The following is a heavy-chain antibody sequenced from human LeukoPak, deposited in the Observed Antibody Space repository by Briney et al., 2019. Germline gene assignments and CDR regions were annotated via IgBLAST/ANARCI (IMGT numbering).Heavy chain of an antibody. CDR1: GGSISRNSYY. J-gene: IGHJ5*02. Sequence: SETLSLTCSVSGGSISRNSYYWGWIRQPPGKGLEWIGSIYNSGSTYYNPSLMSRVTISVDTSKNQFSLQLNSVTPEDTAVYYCARGFGELLVVWFDPWGQGTLVTVSS. CDR2: IYNSGST. D-gene: IGHD3-10*01. V-gene: IGHV4-39*07. CDR3: ARGFGELLVVWFDP.